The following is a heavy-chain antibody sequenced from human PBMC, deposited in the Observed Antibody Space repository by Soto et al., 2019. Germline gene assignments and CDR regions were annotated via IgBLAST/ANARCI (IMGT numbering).Heavy chain of an antibody. V-gene: IGHV3-9*01. CDR3: AKAYGDPPSNWYFAL. CDR1: GFTFDDYA. J-gene: IGHJ2*01. Sequence: EVQLVESGGGLVQPGRSLRLSCAASGFTFDDYAMHWVRQAPGKGLEWVSGISWNSGSIGYADSVKGRFTISRDNAKNSLYLQMNSLRAEDTALYYCAKAYGDPPSNWYFALWGRGTLVTVCS. CDR2: ISWNSGSI. D-gene: IGHD4-17*01.